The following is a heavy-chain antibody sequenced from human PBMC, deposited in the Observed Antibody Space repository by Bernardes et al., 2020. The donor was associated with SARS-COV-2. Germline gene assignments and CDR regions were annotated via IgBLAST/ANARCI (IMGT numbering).Heavy chain of an antibody. V-gene: IGHV3-7*01. CDR1: GFTFNSYW. Sequence: GGSLRLSCAASGFTFNSYWMSWVRQAPGKGLQWVATISEDESEKYYVDSVKGRFAIYRDNAKNSLYLQMSSLRAEDTAVYYCARGYRRYNFDSWGQGTLATVSP. CDR3: ARGYRRYNFDS. J-gene: IGHJ4*02. CDR2: ISEDESEK. D-gene: IGHD3-9*01.